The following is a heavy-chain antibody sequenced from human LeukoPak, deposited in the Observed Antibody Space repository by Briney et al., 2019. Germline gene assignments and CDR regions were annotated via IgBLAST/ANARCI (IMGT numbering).Heavy chain of an antibody. J-gene: IGHJ4*02. CDR2: IKLDGSEK. D-gene: IGHD2-2*01. Sequence: VGALRLSCVASGFTFGKYWMSWVRQAPGKGLEWVANIKLDGSEKNYVDSVKGRFTISRDNTKNSLYLQMNSLRVEDTAVYYCVSFYETYWGRGTLVTVSS. V-gene: IGHV3-7*01. CDR1: GFTFGKYW. CDR3: VSFYETY.